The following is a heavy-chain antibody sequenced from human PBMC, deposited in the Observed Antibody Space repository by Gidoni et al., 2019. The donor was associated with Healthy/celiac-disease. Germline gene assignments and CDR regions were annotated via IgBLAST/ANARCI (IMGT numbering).Heavy chain of an antibody. CDR2: ISSSSSTI. J-gene: IGHJ5*02. CDR3: ARENHDYGDYSNWFDP. Sequence: EVQLVESGGGLVQPGGSLSPSCAASGFTFSSYSMNWVRQAPGKGLEWVSYISSSSSTIYYADSVKGRFTISRDNAKNSLYLQMNSLRDEDTAVYYCARENHDYGDYSNWFDPWGQGTLVTVSS. V-gene: IGHV3-48*02. CDR1: GFTFSSYS. D-gene: IGHD4-17*01.